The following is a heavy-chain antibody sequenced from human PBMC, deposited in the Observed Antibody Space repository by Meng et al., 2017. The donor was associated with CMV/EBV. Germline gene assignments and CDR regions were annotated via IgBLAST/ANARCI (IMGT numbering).Heavy chain of an antibody. CDR3: ARGDCGGDCLPFDY. D-gene: IGHD2-21*01. CDR2: ISYDGSNK. V-gene: IGHV3-30-3*01. Sequence: GESLKISCAASGFTFSSYAMHWVRQAPGKGLEWVAVISYDGSNKYYADPVKGRFTISRDNSKNTLYLQMNSLRAEDTAVYYCARGDCGGDCLPFDYWGQGTLVTVSS. CDR1: GFTFSSYA. J-gene: IGHJ4*02.